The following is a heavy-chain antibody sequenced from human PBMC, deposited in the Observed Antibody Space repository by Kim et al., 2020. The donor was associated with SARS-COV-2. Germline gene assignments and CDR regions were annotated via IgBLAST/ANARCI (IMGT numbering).Heavy chain of an antibody. CDR2: IFGGGNT. CDR1: GFSVSSNY. Sequence: GGSLRLSCAASGFSVSSNYMSWVRQAPGKGLEWVSVIFGGGNTYYVHSVKGRFTISRDTSKNTLDLQMNSLRIEDTAMYYCAREEADWGQGTLVTVSS. J-gene: IGHJ4*02. CDR3: AREEAD. V-gene: IGHV3-53*01.